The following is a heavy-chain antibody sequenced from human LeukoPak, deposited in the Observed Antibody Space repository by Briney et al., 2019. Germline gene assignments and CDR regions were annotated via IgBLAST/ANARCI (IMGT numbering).Heavy chain of an antibody. V-gene: IGHV3-64*01. D-gene: IGHD2-8*01. Sequence: GGSLRLSCAASGFTFSGCVMLWVRQAPGMGLEYVSSIDPNGEASYYANSVKGRFSISRDNSKNTLYLQMNSLRAEDTAVYYCANLLGYCSNGVCYTAWGQGALVTVSS. CDR1: GFTFSGCV. CDR2: IDPNGEAS. CDR3: ANLLGYCSNGVCYTA. J-gene: IGHJ5*02.